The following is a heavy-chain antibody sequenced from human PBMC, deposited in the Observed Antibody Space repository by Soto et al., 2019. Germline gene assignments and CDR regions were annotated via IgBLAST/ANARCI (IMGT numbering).Heavy chain of an antibody. D-gene: IGHD3-3*01. Sequence: PSETLSLTCAVYGGSVNGYYWNWIRQPPGKGLERIGEINHTGGTHYNPSLKSRVTVSVDTSKNQFSLRLCSVTAADTAIYYCATRITVFGLLIPPFDPWGHGTQVTVSS. J-gene: IGHJ5*02. V-gene: IGHV4-34*01. CDR3: ATRITVFGLLIPPFDP. CDR2: INHTGGT. CDR1: GGSVNGYY.